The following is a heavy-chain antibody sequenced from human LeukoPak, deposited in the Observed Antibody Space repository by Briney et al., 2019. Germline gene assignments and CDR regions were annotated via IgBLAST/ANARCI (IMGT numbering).Heavy chain of an antibody. Sequence: SETLSLTCTVSGGSISSGSYYWSWIRQPAGKGLEWIGRIYTSGSTNYNPSLKSRVTISVDTSKNQFSLKLSSVTAADTAVYYCARGSTMVRGVIGVWGKGTTVTISS. V-gene: IGHV4-61*02. J-gene: IGHJ6*04. CDR1: GGSISSGSYY. D-gene: IGHD3-10*01. CDR2: IYTSGST. CDR3: ARGSTMVRGVIGV.